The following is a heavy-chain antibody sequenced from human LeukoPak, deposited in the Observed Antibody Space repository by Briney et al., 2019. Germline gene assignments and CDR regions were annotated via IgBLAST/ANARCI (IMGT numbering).Heavy chain of an antibody. Sequence: GGSLRLSCAASGFTFSSYGMHWVRQAPGKGLEWVAFIRYDGSNKYYADSVKGRFTISRDNSKNTLYLQMNSLRAEDTAVYYCAKERTMVRGVIDYWGQGTLVTVSS. V-gene: IGHV3-30*02. J-gene: IGHJ4*02. CDR1: GFTFSSYG. D-gene: IGHD3-10*01. CDR3: AKERTMVRGVIDY. CDR2: IRYDGSNK.